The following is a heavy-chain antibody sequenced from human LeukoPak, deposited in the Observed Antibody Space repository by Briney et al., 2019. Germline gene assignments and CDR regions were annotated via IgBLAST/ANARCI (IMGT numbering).Heavy chain of an antibody. CDR2: IDSKSSTI. J-gene: IGHJ4*02. Sequence: GGSLRLSCAASGFTFSSYSMNWVRQAPGKGLEWVSYIDSKSSTILYADSVKGRFTISRDNAKNSLYLQMNSLRAEDTAVYYCARDYYDSSGYYPWNYWGQGTLVTVSS. CDR1: GFTFSSYS. D-gene: IGHD3-22*01. V-gene: IGHV3-48*01. CDR3: ARDYYDSSGYYPWNY.